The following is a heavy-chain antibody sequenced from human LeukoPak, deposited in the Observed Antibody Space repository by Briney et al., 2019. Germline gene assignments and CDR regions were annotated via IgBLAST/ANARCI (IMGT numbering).Heavy chain of an antibody. V-gene: IGHV1-69*02. Sequence: SVKVSCKASGGTFSSYTISWVRQAPGQGLEWMGRIIPILGIANYAQKFQGRVTITADKSASTAYMELSSLRSEDTAVYYCASGLSMVRGVIIAFDIWGQGTMVTVSS. CDR2: IIPILGIA. CDR1: GGTFSSYT. J-gene: IGHJ3*02. CDR3: ASGLSMVRGVIIAFDI. D-gene: IGHD3-10*01.